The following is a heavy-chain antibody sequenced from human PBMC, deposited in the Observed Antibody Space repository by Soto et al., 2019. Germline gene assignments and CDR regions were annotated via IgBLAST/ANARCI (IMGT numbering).Heavy chain of an antibody. CDR3: ARGGIQLPRECDAFDI. D-gene: IGHD5-18*01. J-gene: IGHJ3*02. CDR1: GYTFTSYY. Sequence: ASVKVSCKASGYTFTSYYIHWVRQAPGQGLEWMGIINPSGGSTSYAQKFQGRVTMTRDTSTSTVYMELSSLRSEDTAVYYCARGGIQLPRECDAFDIWGQGTMVTVSS. CDR2: INPSGGST. V-gene: IGHV1-46*03.